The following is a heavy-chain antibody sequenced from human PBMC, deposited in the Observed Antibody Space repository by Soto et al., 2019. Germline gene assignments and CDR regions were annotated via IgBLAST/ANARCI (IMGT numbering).Heavy chain of an antibody. J-gene: IGHJ5*02. CDR3: ARGRGFCSSTSCYYWFDP. CDR1: GYTFTSYD. CDR2: MNPNSGNT. V-gene: IGHV1-8*01. D-gene: IGHD2-2*01. Sequence: GASVKVSCKASGYTFTSYDINCVRQATGQGLEWMGWMNPNSGNTGYAQKFQGRVTMTRNTSISTAYMELSSLRSEDTAVYYCARGRGFCSSTSCYYWFDPWGQGTLVTVSS.